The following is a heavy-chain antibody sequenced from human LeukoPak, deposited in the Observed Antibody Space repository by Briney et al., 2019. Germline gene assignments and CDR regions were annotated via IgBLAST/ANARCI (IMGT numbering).Heavy chain of an antibody. J-gene: IGHJ4*02. CDR2: IHPDSSHI. V-gene: IGHV3-48*02. CDR3: ARAAYNSGPDY. Sequence: GGSLRLSCAASGFTFSAYGMTCVRQAPGQGLESVSYIHPDSSHIFYADSMKGRFTISRDNARNSLYLHMNSLRDEDTAIYYCARAAYNSGPDYWGQGTLVTVGS. CDR1: GFTFSAYG. D-gene: IGHD6-25*01.